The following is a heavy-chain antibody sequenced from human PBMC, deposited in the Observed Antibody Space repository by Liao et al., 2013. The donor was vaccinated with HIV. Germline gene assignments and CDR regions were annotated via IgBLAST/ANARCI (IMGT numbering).Heavy chain of an antibody. D-gene: IGHD5-24*01. V-gene: IGHV4-61*02. J-gene: IGHJ5*02. Sequence: QVRLQESGPGLVKPSQTLSLTCTVSGDLIRRDNYYWTWIRQPAGKGLEWIGHIYTGMSTTGTTNYNPSLKSRVSISADTSSNHVSLKLTSVTAADTAVYYCARASAGRDGYNENWFDPGAREPWSPSPQ. CDR3: ARASAGRDGYNENWFDP. CDR1: GDLIRRDNYY. CDR2: IYTGMSTTGTT.